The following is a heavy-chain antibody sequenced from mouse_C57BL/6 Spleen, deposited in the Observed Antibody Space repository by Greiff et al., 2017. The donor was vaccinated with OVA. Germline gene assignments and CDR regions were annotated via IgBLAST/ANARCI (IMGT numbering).Heavy chain of an antibody. D-gene: IGHD3-2*02. CDR1: GYTFTSYW. CDR2: INPSNGGK. Sequence: QVQLQQPGTELVKPGASVKLSCKASGYTFTSYWMHGVKQRQGQGREGIGNINPSNGGKNDNEKVKSKATLTGDKSSSTAYMQLSSLTSEDSAVYYCARDHGGGWAMDYWGQGTSVTVSS. CDR3: ARDHGGGWAMDY. J-gene: IGHJ4*01. V-gene: IGHV1-53*01.